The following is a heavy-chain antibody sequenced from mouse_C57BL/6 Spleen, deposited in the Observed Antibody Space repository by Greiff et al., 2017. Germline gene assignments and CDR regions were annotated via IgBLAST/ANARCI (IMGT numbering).Heavy chain of an antibody. V-gene: IGHV3-6*01. D-gene: IGHD1-1*01. Sequence: EVKVEESGPGLVKPSQSLSLTCSVTGYSITSGYYWNWIRQFPGNKLEWMGYISYDGSNNYNPSLKNRISITRDTSKNQFFLKLNSVTTEDTATYYCARGEYYGSSYGAMDYWGQGTSVTVSS. CDR2: ISYDGSN. CDR1: GYSITSGYY. CDR3: ARGEYYGSSYGAMDY. J-gene: IGHJ4*01.